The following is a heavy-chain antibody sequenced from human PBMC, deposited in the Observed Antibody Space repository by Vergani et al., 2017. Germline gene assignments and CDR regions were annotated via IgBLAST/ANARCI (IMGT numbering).Heavy chain of an antibody. D-gene: IGHD3-3*01. CDR2: INHSGNT. Sequence: QVQLQQWGAGLLKPSETLSLTCAVYGGSFSGYYWSWIRQPPGKGLEWIGEINHSGNTNYNPSLKSRVTISVDTSKNQFSLKLSSVTAADTAVYYCARGDFWSGGMDVWGQGTTVTVSS. CDR3: ARGDFWSGGMDV. V-gene: IGHV4-34*01. J-gene: IGHJ6*02. CDR1: GGSFSGYY.